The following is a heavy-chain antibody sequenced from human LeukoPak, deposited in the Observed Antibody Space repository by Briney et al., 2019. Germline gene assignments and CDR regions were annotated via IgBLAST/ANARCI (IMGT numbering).Heavy chain of an antibody. Sequence: SETLSLTCTVSGGSISSSSYYWGWIRQPPGKGLEWIGSIYYSGSTYYNPSLKSRVTISVDTSKNQFSLKLSSVTAADTAVYYCARGYHCGGDCYGTSNWFDPWGQGTLVTVSS. J-gene: IGHJ5*02. D-gene: IGHD2-21*02. CDR2: IYYSGST. CDR3: ARGYHCGGDCYGTSNWFDP. V-gene: IGHV4-39*01. CDR1: GGSISSSSYY.